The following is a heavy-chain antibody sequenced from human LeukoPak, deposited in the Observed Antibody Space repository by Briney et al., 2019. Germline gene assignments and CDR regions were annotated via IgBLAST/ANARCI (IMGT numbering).Heavy chain of an antibody. CDR1: GGSISSYL. D-gene: IGHD4-17*01. CDR2: IYTSGST. CDR3: ARHATVTTSQFDY. J-gene: IGHJ4*02. Sequence: SETLSLTCTVSGGSISSYLWSWIRQPAGKGLEWIGRIYTSGSTNYNPSLKSRVTMSVDTSKNQFSLKLSSVTAADTAVYYCARHATVTTSQFDYWGQGTLVTVSS. V-gene: IGHV4-4*07.